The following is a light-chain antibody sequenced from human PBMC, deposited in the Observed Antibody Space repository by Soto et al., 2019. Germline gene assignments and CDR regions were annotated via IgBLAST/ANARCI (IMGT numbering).Light chain of an antibody. CDR1: QSVNTN. CDR2: QTS. Sequence: VVMTPSQPTLSVSPGERATLSCRASQSVNTNLAWYQQRPGQVPRLLIYQTSIRAAGIPARFSASGSGTDFTLTISRLEPEDFGEYYCKQYGSSPTFGQGTKVDIK. V-gene: IGKV3-20*01. J-gene: IGKJ1*01. CDR3: KQYGSSPT.